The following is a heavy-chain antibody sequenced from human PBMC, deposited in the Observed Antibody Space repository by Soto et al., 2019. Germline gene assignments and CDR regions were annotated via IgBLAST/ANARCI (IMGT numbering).Heavy chain of an antibody. CDR3: ANDSLRFW. CDR2: ISYDGSNK. V-gene: IGHV3-30-3*02. Sequence: PGGSLRLSCAASGFTFSSYAMHWVRQAPGKGLEWVAVISYDGSNKYYADSVKGRFTISRDNSKNTLYLQMNSLRAEDTAVYYCANDSLRFWWGQGTMVTVSS. J-gene: IGHJ3*01. D-gene: IGHD3-3*01. CDR1: GFTFSSYA.